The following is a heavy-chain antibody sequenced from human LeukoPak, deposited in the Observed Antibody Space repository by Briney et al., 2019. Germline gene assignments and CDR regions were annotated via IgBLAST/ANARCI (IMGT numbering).Heavy chain of an antibody. CDR2: INHSGST. CDR1: GGSFSGYY. Sequence: SETLSLTCAVYGGSFSGYYWSWIRQPPGKGLEWIGEINHSGSTNYNPSLKSRVTISVDTSKNQFSLKLSSVTAADTAGYYCARVRWTYYYYYMDVWGKGTTVTVSS. V-gene: IGHV4-34*01. CDR3: ARVRWTYYYYYMDV. J-gene: IGHJ6*03. D-gene: IGHD3/OR15-3a*01.